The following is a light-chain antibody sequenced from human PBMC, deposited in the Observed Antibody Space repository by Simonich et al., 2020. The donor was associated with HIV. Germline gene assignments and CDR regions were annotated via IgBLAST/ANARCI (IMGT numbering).Light chain of an antibody. J-gene: IGKJ3*01. CDR2: GAS. CDR3: QQRSNWPPKFT. V-gene: IGKV3-15*01. Sequence: EIVMTQSPATLSVSPGERATLSCRARQIVTTNLAWYQQKPGQVPRLLIYGASTRATGIPARFSGSGSGTDFTLTISSLEPEDFAVYYCQQRSNWPPKFTFGPGTKVDIK. CDR1: QIVTTN.